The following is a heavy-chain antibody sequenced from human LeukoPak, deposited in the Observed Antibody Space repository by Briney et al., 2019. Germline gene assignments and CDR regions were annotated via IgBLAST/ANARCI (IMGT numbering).Heavy chain of an antibody. D-gene: IGHD2-2*02. V-gene: IGHV4-59*01. CDR1: SGSISGY. J-gene: IGHJ6*02. CDR2: TDDKGST. Sequence: SETLSLTCSVSSGSISGYWSWIRQPPGKGLERIGYTDDKGSTMYNPSLNSRVTISLDTPKLQFSLQLNSMTTADTAVYYCTRDTWVLYSRDWYFYCMDVWGQGTTVTVSS. CDR3: TRDTWVLYSRDWYFYCMDV.